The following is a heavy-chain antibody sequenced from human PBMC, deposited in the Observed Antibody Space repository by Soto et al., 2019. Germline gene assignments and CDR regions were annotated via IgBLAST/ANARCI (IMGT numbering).Heavy chain of an antibody. D-gene: IGHD4-17*01. CDR1: GISFADAW. CDR2: IKSKIHGGTT. Sequence: GGSLRLSCAASGISFADAWMSWVRQVPGRGLEWVGRIKSKIHGGTTDYAAPVKGRFTISRDNAKNSLYLQMNSLRAEDTAVYYCARVPLYGDYSPFDYWGQGTLVTVSS. CDR3: ARVPLYGDYSPFDY. V-gene: IGHV3-15*01. J-gene: IGHJ4*02.